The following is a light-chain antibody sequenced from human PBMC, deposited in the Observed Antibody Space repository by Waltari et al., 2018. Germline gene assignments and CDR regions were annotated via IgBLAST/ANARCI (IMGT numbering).Light chain of an antibody. J-gene: IGLJ3*02. CDR2: RNN. CDR1: RSNVGHNY. CDR3: AAWDDSLSGRV. Sequence: QSVLTPPPSASGTPGQRVTISCSGSRSNVGHNYVSWYQQLPGTAPKLLSYRNNQRPSGVPDRFSGSKSGTSASLAISGLRSEDEADYYCAAWDDSLSGRVFGGGTKVTVL. V-gene: IGLV1-47*01.